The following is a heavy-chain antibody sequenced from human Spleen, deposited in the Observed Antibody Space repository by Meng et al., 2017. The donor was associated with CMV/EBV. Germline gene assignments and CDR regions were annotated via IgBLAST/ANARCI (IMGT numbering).Heavy chain of an antibody. J-gene: IGHJ4*02. CDR3: TRDPLTGYTPYYFDY. V-gene: IGHV3-30*09. CDR1: GFTFSNYA. CDR2: VSSDGIHK. D-gene: IGHD5-24*01. Sequence: GESLKISCAASGFTFSNYAVHWVRQSPGKGLEWVASVSSDGIHKFYADSLKGPIVIPRDNSKNMLYLQMNSLTSEDTAIYYCTRDPLTGYTPYYFDYWGPGTLVTVSS.